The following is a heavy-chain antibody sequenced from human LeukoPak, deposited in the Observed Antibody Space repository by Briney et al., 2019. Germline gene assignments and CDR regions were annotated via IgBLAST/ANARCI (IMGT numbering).Heavy chain of an antibody. D-gene: IGHD4-17*01. J-gene: IGHJ4*02. CDR2: IYYSGST. CDR1: GGSISSYY. CDR3: AKDSKGDYGDYDGDFDY. Sequence: SETLSLTCTVSGGSISSYYWSWIRQPAGKGLEWIGYIYYSGSTNYNPSLKSRVTISVDTSKNQFSLKLSSVTAVDTAVYYCAKDSKGDYGDYDGDFDYWGQGTLVTVSS. V-gene: IGHV4-59*01.